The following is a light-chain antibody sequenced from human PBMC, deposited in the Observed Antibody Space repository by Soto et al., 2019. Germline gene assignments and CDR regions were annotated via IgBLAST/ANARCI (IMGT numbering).Light chain of an antibody. CDR1: QSVLYSSNNKNY. V-gene: IGKV4-1*01. J-gene: IGKJ2*01. CDR2: WAS. CDR3: QQYYSTYGMYT. Sequence: DIVMTQSPDSLAVSLGERATINCKSSQSVLYSSNNKNYLAWYQQKPGQPPKLLIYWASTRESGVPDRFSGSGSGTDFTLTISSLQAEDVAVYYCQQYYSTYGMYTFGQGTKLEIK.